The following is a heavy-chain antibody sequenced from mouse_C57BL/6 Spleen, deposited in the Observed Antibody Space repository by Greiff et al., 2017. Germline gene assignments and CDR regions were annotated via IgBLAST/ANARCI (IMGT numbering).Heavy chain of an antibody. CDR3: AKPGNYYGSRWYFDV. V-gene: IGHV2-3*01. Sequence: VQLQESGPGLVAPSQSLSITCTVSGFSLTSYGVSWVRQPPGKGLEWLGVIWGDGSTNYHSALISRLSISKDNSKSQVFLKLNSLQTYDRATYYCAKPGNYYGSRWYFDVWGTGTTVTVSS. J-gene: IGHJ1*03. CDR2: IWGDGST. CDR1: GFSLTSYG. D-gene: IGHD1-1*01.